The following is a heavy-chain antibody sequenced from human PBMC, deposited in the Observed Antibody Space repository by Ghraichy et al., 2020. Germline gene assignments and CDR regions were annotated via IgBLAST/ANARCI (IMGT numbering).Heavy chain of an antibody. CDR2: IYFTGIT. J-gene: IGHJ3*01. V-gene: IGHV4-61*01. D-gene: IGHD3-22*01. CDR1: RGSVNSDSYY. CDR3: AAPLSHYKSSALNAFDV. Sequence: SETLSLTCTVSRGSVNSDSYYWTWIRQPPGSGLEWIGYIYFTGITNYNPSLKSRVTMSMDASKNQFSLKLTSVTAADTAVYYCAAPLSHYKSSALNAFDVWGQGTIVTVSS.